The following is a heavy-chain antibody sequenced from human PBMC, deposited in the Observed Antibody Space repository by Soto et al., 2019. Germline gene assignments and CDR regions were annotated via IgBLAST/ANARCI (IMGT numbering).Heavy chain of an antibody. D-gene: IGHD3-9*01. CDR2: IIPILGIA. CDR3: ATIAGRLSEYDTFPYSYYGMDV. J-gene: IGHJ6*02. V-gene: IGHV1-69*02. Sequence: QVQLVQSGAEVKKPGSSVKVSCKASGGTFSSYTISWVRQAPGQGLEWMGRIIPILGIANYAQKFQGRVTMTAEESTSTAYMELSSLRSEDTAVYYSATIAGRLSEYDTFPYSYYGMDVWGQGTTVTVSS. CDR1: GGTFSSYT.